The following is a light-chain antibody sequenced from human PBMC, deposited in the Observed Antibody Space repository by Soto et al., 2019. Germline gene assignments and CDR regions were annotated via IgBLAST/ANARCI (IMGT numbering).Light chain of an antibody. J-gene: IGLJ1*01. CDR3: SSHTASTTRI. CDR2: EVT. CDR1: SSDVGGYNH. V-gene: IGLV2-14*01. Sequence: QSALTQPASVSGSPGQSITISCTGTSSDVGGYNHVSWYQHHPGKAPKRIIYEVTKRPSGVSHRFSGSKSGATASLTISGLQAEDEADYYCSSHTASTTRIFGTGTQLTVL.